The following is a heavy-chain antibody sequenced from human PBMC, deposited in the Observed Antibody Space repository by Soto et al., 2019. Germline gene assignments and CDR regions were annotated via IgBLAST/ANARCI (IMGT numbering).Heavy chain of an antibody. Sequence: AVKVSCKAFGYTITGYGISLVRHCPGQGLEWMGWISAYNGNTNYAKKLKGRVTMTTDTSTSTAYMELMSLRSDDTAVYYCATVSGSYYYYYGMDVWAEGTTVTVSS. CDR2: ISAYNGNT. D-gene: IGHD1-26*01. V-gene: IGHV1-18*04. CDR1: GYTITGYG. J-gene: IGHJ6*04. CDR3: ATVSGSYYYYYGMDV.